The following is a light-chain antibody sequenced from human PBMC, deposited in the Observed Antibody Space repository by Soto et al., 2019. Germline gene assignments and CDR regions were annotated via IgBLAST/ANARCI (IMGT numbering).Light chain of an antibody. CDR1: SSNIGAGYD. J-gene: IGLJ2*01. V-gene: IGLV1-40*01. CDR2: VNS. CDR3: QSYDSALSGSL. Sequence: QPVLTQPPSVSGAPGQRVTISCTGSSSNIGAGYDVHWYQQFPGTAPKLLIYVNSNWTSGVPDRFSGSKSGTSASLAITGLQPEDEADYYCQSYDSALSGSLFGGGTKLTVL.